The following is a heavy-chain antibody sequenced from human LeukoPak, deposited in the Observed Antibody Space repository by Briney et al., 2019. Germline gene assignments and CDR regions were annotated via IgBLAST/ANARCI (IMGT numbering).Heavy chain of an antibody. CDR3: AKATDDFWSGYTIFDY. Sequence: PGGSLRLSCAASGFTFSSYAMSWVRQAPGKWLEWVSAISGSGGSTYYADSVKGRFTISRDNSKNTLYLQMNSLRAEDTAVYYCAKATDDFWSGYTIFDYWGQGTLVTVSS. J-gene: IGHJ4*02. CDR2: ISGSGGST. D-gene: IGHD3-3*01. CDR1: GFTFSSYA. V-gene: IGHV3-23*01.